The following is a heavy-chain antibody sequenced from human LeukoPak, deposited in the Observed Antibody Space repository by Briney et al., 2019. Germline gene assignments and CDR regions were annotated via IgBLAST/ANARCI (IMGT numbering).Heavy chain of an antibody. Sequence: GASVKVSCKASGYNFTGYYMHWVRQAPGQGLEWMGWMNPKSGGTNYAQKFEARVTMNRDTSISTAYMELNRLTSDDTAVYYCARDMDTGPDLFDYWGQGTLVTVSS. CDR1: GYNFTGYY. J-gene: IGHJ4*02. V-gene: IGHV1-2*02. CDR3: ARDMDTGPDLFDY. CDR2: MNPKSGGT. D-gene: IGHD5-18*01.